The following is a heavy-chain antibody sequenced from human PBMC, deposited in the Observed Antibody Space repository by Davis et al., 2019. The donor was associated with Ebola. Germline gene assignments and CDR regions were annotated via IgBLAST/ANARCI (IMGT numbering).Heavy chain of an antibody. CDR1: GYTFTTYY. V-gene: IGHV1-46*01. Sequence: ASVKVSCKASGYTFTTYYMHWVRQAPGQGLEWIGMINPYSGSTIYAQNFQGRVTMTRDTSTRTVYMELNSLTSDDTAVYSCARGVPSYGSGSYYPTWFDPWGQGTLVTVSS. D-gene: IGHD3-10*01. CDR3: ARGVPSYGSGSYYPTWFDP. CDR2: INPYSGST. J-gene: IGHJ5*02.